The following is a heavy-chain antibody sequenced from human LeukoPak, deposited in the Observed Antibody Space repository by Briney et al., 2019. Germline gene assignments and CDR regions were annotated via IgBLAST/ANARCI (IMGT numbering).Heavy chain of an antibody. V-gene: IGHV4-39*07. J-gene: IGHJ4*02. CDR1: GGSISGYTYY. D-gene: IGHD6-6*01. CDR3: ARTIPARHYYFDY. Sequence: PSETLSLTCAVSGGSISGYTYYWGWLRQPPGKGLGWIGSIYYSGSTYYNPSLKSRVTISVDTSKNQFSLKLSSVTAADTAVYYCARTIPARHYYFDYWGQGTLVTVSS. CDR2: IYYSGST.